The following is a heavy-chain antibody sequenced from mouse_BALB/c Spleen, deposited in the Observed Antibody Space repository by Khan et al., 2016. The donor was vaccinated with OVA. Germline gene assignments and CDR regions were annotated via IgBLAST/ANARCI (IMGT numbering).Heavy chain of an antibody. D-gene: IGHD2-14*01. J-gene: IGHJ3*01. CDR2: INPSNGYT. CDR1: GYTFTSYT. CDR3: VRDGAYHRNDGWFAY. Sequence: QVQQQQSGAELARPGASVKMSCKASGYTFTSYTIHWIKKRPGQGLEWIGYINPSNGYTNYNQKFKDKATLTTDKSSTTAYLQLSSLTSDDSAVYNCVRDGAYHRNDGWFAYWGQGTLVTVSA. V-gene: IGHV1-4*01.